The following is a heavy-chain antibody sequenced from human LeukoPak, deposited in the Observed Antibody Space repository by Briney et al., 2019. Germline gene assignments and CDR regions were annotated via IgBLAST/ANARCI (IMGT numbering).Heavy chain of an antibody. V-gene: IGHV4-34*01. CDR2: INHSGST. CDR3: ARVENGGNSFDY. J-gene: IGHJ4*02. CDR1: CGSFSGYY. Sequence: PSEAPSLTCAVDCGSFSGYYWSWMGHPPGKGLEWIGEINHSGSTNYNPSLKSRVTISLDKSKNQLSLRLSSVTAEDTAVYYCARVENGGNSFDYWGQGTLVTVSS. D-gene: IGHD4-23*01.